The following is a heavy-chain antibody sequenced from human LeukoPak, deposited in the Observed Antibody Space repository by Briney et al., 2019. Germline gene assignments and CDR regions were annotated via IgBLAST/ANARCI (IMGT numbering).Heavy chain of an antibody. D-gene: IGHD2-15*01. V-gene: IGHV4-59*01. Sequence: SETLSLTCTVSGGSIRSYYWSWIRQPPGKGLECIGYIYYSGSTNYNPSLKSRVTISVDTSKNQFSLKLSSVTAADTAVYYCARDLKSWRIGDYYYYMDVWGKGTTVTVSS. CDR1: GGSIRSYY. CDR3: ARDLKSWRIGDYYYYMDV. CDR2: IYYSGST. J-gene: IGHJ6*03.